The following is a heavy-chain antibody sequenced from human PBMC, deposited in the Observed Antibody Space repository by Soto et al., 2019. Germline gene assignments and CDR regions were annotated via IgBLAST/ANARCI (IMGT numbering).Heavy chain of an antibody. V-gene: IGHV4-59*08. CDR3: ARHQKARVATISYYYYTDV. D-gene: IGHD5-12*01. J-gene: IGHJ6*03. CDR2: IYYSGST. CDR1: GGSISSYY. Sequence: SETLSLTCTVSGGSISSYYWSWIRQPPGKGLEWIGYIYYSGSTNYNPSLKSRVTISVDTSKNQFSLKLSSVTAADTAVYYCARHQKARVATISYYYYTDVWGKGTTVTVSS.